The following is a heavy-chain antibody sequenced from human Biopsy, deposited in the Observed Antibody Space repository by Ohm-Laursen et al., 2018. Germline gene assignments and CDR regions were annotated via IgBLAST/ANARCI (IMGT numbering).Heavy chain of an antibody. CDR1: GYSISSDYR. Sequence: SDTLSLTCAVSGYSISSDYRWGWIRQAPGKTLEWLGNIFKDGNTHYNPSLRSRLIISIDTSKNQLSLMMTSVSGADTAVYFCARVGSGWAPFDKWGPGTLATVSS. D-gene: IGHD6-19*01. J-gene: IGHJ4*02. V-gene: IGHV4-38-2*01. CDR3: ARVGSGWAPFDK. CDR2: IFKDGNT.